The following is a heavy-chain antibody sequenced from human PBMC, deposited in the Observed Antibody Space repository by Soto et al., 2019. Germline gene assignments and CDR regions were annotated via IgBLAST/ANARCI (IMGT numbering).Heavy chain of an antibody. D-gene: IGHD3-3*01. CDR3: ARAEVTILGVVITPFDY. Sequence: ASVKVSCKASGYTFTSYDINWVRQATGQGLEWMGWMNPNSGNTGYAQKFQGRVTMTRNTSISTAYMELSSLRSEDTAVYYCARAEVTILGVVITPFDYWGQGTLVTVSS. J-gene: IGHJ4*02. CDR1: GYTFTSYD. CDR2: MNPNSGNT. V-gene: IGHV1-8*01.